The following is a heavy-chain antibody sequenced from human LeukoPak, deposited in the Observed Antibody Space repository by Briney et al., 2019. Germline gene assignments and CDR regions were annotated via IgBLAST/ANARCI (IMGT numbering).Heavy chain of an antibody. CDR1: GYSFSTYW. V-gene: IGHV5-51*01. CDR2: IYPGDSDT. CDR3: ARRSIVVVVATSSEDGFDI. D-gene: IGHD2-15*01. J-gene: IGHJ3*02. Sequence: GESLKISCKGSGYSFSTYWIGWVRQMPGEGLEWMGIIYPGDSDTRYSPSFQGQVTMSADKSISTAYLQWSSLKASDTAMYYCARRSIVVVVATSSEDGFDIWGQGTMVTVSS.